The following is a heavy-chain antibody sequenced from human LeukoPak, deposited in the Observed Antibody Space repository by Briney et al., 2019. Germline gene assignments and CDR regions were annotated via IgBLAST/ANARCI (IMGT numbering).Heavy chain of an antibody. CDR1: GFSFSSYA. V-gene: IGHV3-30-3*01. D-gene: IGHD5-12*01. J-gene: IGHJ4*02. CDR3: ARDGRNGYEDDY. Sequence: GGSLRLSCAASGFSFSSYAMSWVRQAPAKGLEWVAVISYDGSNKYYADSVKGRFTISRDNSKNTLYLQMNSLRAEDTAVYYCARDGRNGYEDDYWGQGTLVTVSS. CDR2: ISYDGSNK.